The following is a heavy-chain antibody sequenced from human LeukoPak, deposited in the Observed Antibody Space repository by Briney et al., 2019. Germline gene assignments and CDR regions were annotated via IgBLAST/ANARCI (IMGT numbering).Heavy chain of an antibody. CDR3: ARRVIMSATGVPDTWLDP. CDR2: INHSGST. Sequence: SETLSLTCAVYGGSSTTYYWSWIRQPPGKGLEWIGEINHSGSTNYNPSLKSRVTISVDSSKNQFSLNLSSVTAADTAVYYCARRVIMSATGVPDTWLDPWGQGILVTVSS. V-gene: IGHV4-34*01. J-gene: IGHJ5*02. CDR1: GGSSTTYY. D-gene: IGHD2-8*02.